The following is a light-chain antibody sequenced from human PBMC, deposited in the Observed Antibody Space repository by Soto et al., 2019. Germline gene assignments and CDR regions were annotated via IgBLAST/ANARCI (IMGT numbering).Light chain of an antibody. CDR3: QQYGSSPQT. V-gene: IGKV3-20*01. CDR1: QSVSNNY. CDR2: GAS. Sequence: EILMTQFPATLSVSPGERATLSCRASQSVSNNYLAWYQQKPGQAPRLLIYGASSRATGIPDRFSGSGSGTDFTLTISRLEPEDFAVYYCQQYGSSPQTFGRGTKVDI. J-gene: IGKJ1*01.